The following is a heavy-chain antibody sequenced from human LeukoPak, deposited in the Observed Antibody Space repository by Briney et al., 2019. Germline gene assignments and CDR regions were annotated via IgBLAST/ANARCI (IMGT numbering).Heavy chain of an antibody. CDR3: ARGGGTTVMTGNYYYMDV. CDR2: IIPIFHTA. CDR1: GGAVSTYL. J-gene: IGHJ6*03. Sequence: ASVKVPCKASGGAVSTYLFSWVRQAPGQGLEWMGGIIPIFHTAHYAQKFQGRVAITTDESTGTTYLELNSLRSEDTAVYYCARGGGTTVMTGNYYYMDVWGKGTSVTVSS. V-gene: IGHV1-69*05. D-gene: IGHD4-11*01.